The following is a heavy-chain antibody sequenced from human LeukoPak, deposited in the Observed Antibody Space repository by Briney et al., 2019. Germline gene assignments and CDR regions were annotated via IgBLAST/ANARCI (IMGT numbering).Heavy chain of an antibody. CDR2: MSSSSFFI. CDR3: ARELGGGTYSRYFDL. D-gene: IGHD1-26*01. CDR1: GFTLKSYS. V-gene: IGHV3-21*01. Sequence: GGPLRLSCEASGFTLKSYSMNWVREATRKRLECVSSMSSSSFFIYCGVSVKARFPISRDNAKNTLYLKMNTERAEDRAVYYCARELGGGTYSRYFDLWGRGTLVIVSS. J-gene: IGHJ2*01.